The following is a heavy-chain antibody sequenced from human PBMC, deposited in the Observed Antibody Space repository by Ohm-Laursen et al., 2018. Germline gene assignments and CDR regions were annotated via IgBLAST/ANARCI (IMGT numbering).Heavy chain of an antibody. V-gene: IGHV1-2*02. CDR2: IIPISGVT. D-gene: IGHD3/OR15-3a*01. CDR3: ARSGLWLPFDY. CDR1: GYTFTGYY. J-gene: IGHJ4*02. Sequence: ASVKVSCKASGYTFTGYYLHWVRQAPGQALEWMGWIIPISGVTDYAQKFQGRVTMTRDTSISTAYMELSRLRSDDTAVYYCARSGLWLPFDYWGQGTLVTVSS.